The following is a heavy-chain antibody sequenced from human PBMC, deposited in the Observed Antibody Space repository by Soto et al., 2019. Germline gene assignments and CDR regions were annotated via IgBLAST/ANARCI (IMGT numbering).Heavy chain of an antibody. CDR1: GYTFTSYG. Sequence: QVQLVQSVAEVKKPGASEKVSCKASGYTFTSYGITWVRQAPGQGLEWMGWIRDYNGNTNYAQKLQGRVNMTTDTSTSTAYMEPRSVRSDDTAVYYCAGGSNDIDYWGHGTLRTVSS. CDR3: AGGSNDIDY. D-gene: IGHD1-1*01. CDR2: IRDYNGNT. V-gene: IGHV1-18*01. J-gene: IGHJ4*01.